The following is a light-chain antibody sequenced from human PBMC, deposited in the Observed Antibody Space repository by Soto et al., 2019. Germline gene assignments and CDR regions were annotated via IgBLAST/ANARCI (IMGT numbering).Light chain of an antibody. J-gene: IGLJ3*02. CDR3: SSYTSSNSLV. CDR1: SSDVGGYNH. Sequence: QSALTQPASMSGSPGQSITISCTGTSSDVGGYNHVSWYQQHPGKAPKLMIYEVSNRPSGVSNRFSGSKSGNTASLTVSGLQAEDEADYYCSSYTSSNSLVFGGGTKVTVL. V-gene: IGLV2-14*01. CDR2: EVS.